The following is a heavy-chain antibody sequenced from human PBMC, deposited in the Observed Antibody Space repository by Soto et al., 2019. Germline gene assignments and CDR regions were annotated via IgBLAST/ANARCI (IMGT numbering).Heavy chain of an antibody. CDR1: GYIFTNYG. V-gene: IGHV1-18*01. J-gene: IGHJ4*02. Sequence: QVQVVQSGAEVKKPGASVKVSCKASGYIFTNYGLSWVRQAPGQGLEWMGWISPNNGDTHFAQNFQGRVTMTTDTSTSTAYMELRSLRSDDTATYYCARXXRDGPSCFDYWGQGTLVTVSS. CDR2: ISPNNGDT. CDR3: ARXXRDGPSCFDY. D-gene: IGHD6-6*01.